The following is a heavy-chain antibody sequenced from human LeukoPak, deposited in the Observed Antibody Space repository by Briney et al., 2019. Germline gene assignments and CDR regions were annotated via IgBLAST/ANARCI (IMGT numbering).Heavy chain of an antibody. CDR2: IYTGGT. Sequence: KSSETLSLTCTVSGGSISAYYWSWIRQPAGKGPEWIGRIYTGGTIYNPSLQSRVTISVDKSKNQISLRLNSVTAADTAIYYCVRDLDSWGQGTLVTVSS. V-gene: IGHV4-4*07. J-gene: IGHJ4*02. CDR1: GGSISAYY. CDR3: VRDLDS.